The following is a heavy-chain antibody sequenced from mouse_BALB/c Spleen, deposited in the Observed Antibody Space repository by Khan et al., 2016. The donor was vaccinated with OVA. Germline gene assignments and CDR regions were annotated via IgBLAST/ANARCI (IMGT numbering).Heavy chain of an antibody. CDR1: GYTFTSYW. CDR2: INPSDSES. Sequence: QVQLKQSGAELVRPGASVKLSCKASGYTFTSYWMNWVRQGPRQGLEWIGKINPSDSESHYNQMFKDKATLTVDKSSGTAYMQLSSLTSEDSAVYYCARREKYGYDPSWFAYWGQGTLVTVSA. CDR3: ARREKYGYDPSWFAY. D-gene: IGHD2-2*01. V-gene: IGHV1-52*01. J-gene: IGHJ3*01.